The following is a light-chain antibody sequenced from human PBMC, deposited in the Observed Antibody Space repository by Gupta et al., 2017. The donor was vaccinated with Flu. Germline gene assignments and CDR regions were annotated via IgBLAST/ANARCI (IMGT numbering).Light chain of an antibody. CDR1: IFNFGNTS. CDR2: RID. CDR3: ASWDDNQSGWV. Sequence: VTISCSDSIFNFGNTSVYWYKHLPGTAPKLLIDRIDPRHSGVPDRFSGSTSGYSASLAISGLRSEDEAVYYCASWDDNQSGWVFGGGTRLTVL. J-gene: IGLJ3*02. V-gene: IGLV1-47*01.